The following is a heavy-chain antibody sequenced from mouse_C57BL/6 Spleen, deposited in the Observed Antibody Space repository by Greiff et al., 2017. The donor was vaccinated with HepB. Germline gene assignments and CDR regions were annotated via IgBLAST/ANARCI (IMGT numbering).Heavy chain of an antibody. J-gene: IGHJ4*01. D-gene: IGHD3-3*01. CDR2: ISSGSSTI. CDR3: AGWGYAMDY. CDR1: GFTFSDYG. V-gene: IGHV5-17*01. Sequence: EVKVEESGGGLVKPGGSLKLSCAASGFTFSDYGMHWVRQAPEKGLEWVAYISSGSSTIYYADTVKGRFTISRDNAKNTLFLQMTSLRSEDTAMYYCAGWGYAMDYWGQGTSVTVSS.